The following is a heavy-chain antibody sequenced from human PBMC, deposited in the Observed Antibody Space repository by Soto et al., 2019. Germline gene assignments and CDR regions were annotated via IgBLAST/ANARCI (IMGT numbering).Heavy chain of an antibody. CDR3: ARRGYSSASSYYYYMDV. Sequence: PSETLSLTCTVSGGSISSYYWSWIRQPPGKGLEWIGYIYYSGSTNYNPSLKSRVTISVDTSKNQFSLKLSSVTAADTAVYYCARRGYSSASSYYYYMDVWGKGTTVTVSS. V-gene: IGHV4-59*08. D-gene: IGHD6-25*01. CDR2: IYYSGST. CDR1: GGSISSYY. J-gene: IGHJ6*03.